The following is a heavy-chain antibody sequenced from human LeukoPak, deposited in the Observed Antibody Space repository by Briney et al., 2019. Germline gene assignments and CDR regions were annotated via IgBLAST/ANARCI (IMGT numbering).Heavy chain of an antibody. V-gene: IGHV4-59*12. CDR2: IYYSGST. D-gene: IGHD3-22*01. CDR1: GGSISSYY. J-gene: IGHJ4*02. CDR3: ARRMEYYYGNSGYYFDY. Sequence: SETLSLTCTVSGGSISSYYWSWIRQPPGKGLEWIGYIYYSGSTNYNPSLKSRVTISVDTSKNQFSLKLSSVTAADTAVNYCARRMEYYYGNSGYYFDYWGQGALVTVSS.